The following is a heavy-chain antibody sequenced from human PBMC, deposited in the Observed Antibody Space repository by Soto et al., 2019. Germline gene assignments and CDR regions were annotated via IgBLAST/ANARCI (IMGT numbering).Heavy chain of an antibody. CDR3: ARDRLRYNWNDFPYYYYGMDV. J-gene: IGHJ6*02. D-gene: IGHD1-1*01. CDR2: ISYDGSNK. V-gene: IGHV3-30-3*01. CDR1: GFTFSSYA. Sequence: QVQLVESGGGVVQPGRSLRLYCAASGFTFSSYAMHWVRQAPGKGLAWVAVISYDGSNKYYADSVKGRFTISRDNSKNTLYLQMNSLRAEDTAVYYCARDRLRYNWNDFPYYYYGMDVWGQGTTVTVSS.